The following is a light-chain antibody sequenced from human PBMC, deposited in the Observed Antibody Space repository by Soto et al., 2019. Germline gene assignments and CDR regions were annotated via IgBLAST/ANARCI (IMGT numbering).Light chain of an antibody. Sequence: QSVLTQPASVSGSPGQSITISCTGTSSDVGGYNYVSWFQQHPGKAPKLMIYDVTNRPSGVSNRFSGSKSGNTASLTISGLQAEDEADYYCSSYTSSSIPYVFGTGTKVPGL. J-gene: IGLJ1*01. V-gene: IGLV2-14*01. CDR3: SSYTSSSIPYV. CDR1: SSDVGGYNY. CDR2: DVT.